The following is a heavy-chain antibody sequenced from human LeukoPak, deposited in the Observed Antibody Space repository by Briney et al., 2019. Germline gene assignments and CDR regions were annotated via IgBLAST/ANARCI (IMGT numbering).Heavy chain of an antibody. CDR3: ARLMFFGVVTPDV. CDR2: IYYSGTT. D-gene: IGHD3/OR15-3a*01. V-gene: IGHV4-59*08. Sequence: SETLSLTCTVSGGSISPYYWSWLRQPPGKELEWIAYIYYSGTTSYNPSLKSRVTISVDTSKNQFSLKLSSVTAADTAVYYCARLMFFGVVTPDVWGKGTTVTVSS. J-gene: IGHJ6*04. CDR1: GGSISPYY.